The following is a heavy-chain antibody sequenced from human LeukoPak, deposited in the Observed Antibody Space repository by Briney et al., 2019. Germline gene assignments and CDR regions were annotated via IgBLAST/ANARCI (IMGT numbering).Heavy chain of an antibody. V-gene: IGHV3-23*01. CDR1: GVTFSSYA. J-gene: IGHJ4*02. CDR2: ISGSGGST. CDR3: AKGGGGTRSPFDY. D-gene: IGHD1-7*01. Sequence: TGGSLRLSCAASGVTFSSYAMSWVRQAPGQGLEWVSAISGSGGSTYYPDSVKGRLTISRDNSKNTLYLQMNSLRAEDTVVYYCAKGGGGTRSPFDYWGQGTLVTVSS.